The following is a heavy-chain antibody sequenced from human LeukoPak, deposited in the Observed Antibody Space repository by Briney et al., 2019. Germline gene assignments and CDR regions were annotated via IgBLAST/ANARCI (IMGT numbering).Heavy chain of an antibody. V-gene: IGHV4-4*02. D-gene: IGHD5-18*01. CDR3: ARAGSRYSYGTPVAVWFDP. CDR2: IYHSGST. CDR1: GGSISSSNW. J-gene: IGHJ5*02. Sequence: PSGTLSLTCAVSGGSISSSNWWSWVRQPPGKGLEWIGEIYHSGSTNYNPSLKSRVTISVDKSKNQFSLKLSSVTAADTAVYYCARAGSRYSYGTPVAVWFDPWGQGTLVTVSS.